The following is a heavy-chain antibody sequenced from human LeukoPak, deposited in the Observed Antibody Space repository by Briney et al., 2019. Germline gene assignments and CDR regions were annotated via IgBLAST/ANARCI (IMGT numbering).Heavy chain of an antibody. CDR1: GYTFTSYD. V-gene: IGHV1-8*01. J-gene: IGHJ4*02. CDR3: ARTSRRCSYGDY. D-gene: IGHD5-18*01. Sequence: ASVKVSCKASGYTFTSYDINWVRQATGQGLEWMGWMSPNSGNAGYAQKFQGRVTMTRNTFINTAYMELSSLRSEDTAVYYCARTSRRCSYGDYWGQGTLVTVSS. CDR2: MSPNSGNA.